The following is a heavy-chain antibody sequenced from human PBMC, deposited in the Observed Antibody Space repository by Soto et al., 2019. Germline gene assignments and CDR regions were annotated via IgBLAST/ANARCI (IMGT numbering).Heavy chain of an antibody. Sequence: QVQLVQSGAEVKKPGSSVKVSCKASGGTSNNNANSWVRQAPGQGLEWMGGIVPVFGTANYAQKFRGRVRITAEDSTRTLNMELSSLRSDDTAVYYCATLQGSGIYYDDDYWGQGTLVTVSS. D-gene: IGHD3-10*01. CDR1: GGTSNNNA. J-gene: IGHJ4*02. V-gene: IGHV1-69*01. CDR2: IVPVFGTA. CDR3: ATLQGSGIYYDDDY.